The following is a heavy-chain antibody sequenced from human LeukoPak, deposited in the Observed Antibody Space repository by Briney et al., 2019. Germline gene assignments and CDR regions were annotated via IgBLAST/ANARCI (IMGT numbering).Heavy chain of an antibody. CDR2: ISSSGDYT. J-gene: IGHJ4*02. Sequence: PGGSLRLSCAASGFTFNSYAMSWVRQAPGKGLEWVSAISSSGDYTYYADSVKGRVTISRDNSKNTLYLQMSSLRAEDTAVYYCVRDSVLLWFGDLPYYFDIWGQGTLVTVSS. V-gene: IGHV3-23*01. CDR3: VRDSVLLWFGDLPYYFDI. CDR1: GFTFNSYA. D-gene: IGHD3-10*01.